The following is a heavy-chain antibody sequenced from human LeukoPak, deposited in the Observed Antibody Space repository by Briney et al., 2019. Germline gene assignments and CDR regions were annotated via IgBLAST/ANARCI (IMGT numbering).Heavy chain of an antibody. D-gene: IGHD1-26*01. Sequence: PSESLSLTWPVAGRSLSSSSSYWGWIRHPPGKGLEWIGSIYYSASTYYNPSLKSRVTISVDTSKNQFSLKLSSVTAADTAVYYCARRGSYFPFDYWGQGTLVTVSS. CDR1: GRSLSSSSSY. CDR2: IYYSAST. CDR3: ARRGSYFPFDY. J-gene: IGHJ4*02. V-gene: IGHV4-39*01.